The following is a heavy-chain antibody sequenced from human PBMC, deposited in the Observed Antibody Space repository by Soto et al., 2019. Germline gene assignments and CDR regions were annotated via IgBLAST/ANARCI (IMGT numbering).Heavy chain of an antibody. Sequence: QITLKESGPTLVKPTQTLTLTCTFSGFSLSTSGVGVGWIRQPPGKALEWLALIYWDDDKRYSPSLKSRLTITXGTXKXPVVLTMTNMDPVDTATYYCAHSSWYPPYYYYGMDVWGQGTTVTVSS. CDR3: AHSSWYPPYYYYGMDV. D-gene: IGHD6-13*01. CDR2: IYWDDDK. J-gene: IGHJ6*02. V-gene: IGHV2-5*02. CDR1: GFSLSTSGVG.